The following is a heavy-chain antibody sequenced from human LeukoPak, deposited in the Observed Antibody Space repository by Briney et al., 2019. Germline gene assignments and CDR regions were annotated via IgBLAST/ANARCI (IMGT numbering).Heavy chain of an antibody. CDR2: ISWNSGNI. D-gene: IGHD1-26*01. CDR1: GFTFCGYA. CDR3: AKDMYTSGSYPIFDY. J-gene: IGHJ4*02. V-gene: IGHV3-9*01. Sequence: GGSLRLSCAASGFTFCGYAMNWVRQAPGKGLEWVSCISWNSGNIGYADSVKGRFTISRDNAKNSLYLQMNSLRAEDTALYYCAKDMYTSGSYPIFDYWGQGTLVTVSS.